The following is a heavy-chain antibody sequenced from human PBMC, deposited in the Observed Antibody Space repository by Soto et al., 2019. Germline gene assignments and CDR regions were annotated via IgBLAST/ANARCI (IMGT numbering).Heavy chain of an antibody. J-gene: IGHJ4*02. D-gene: IGHD5-12*01. V-gene: IGHV3-23*01. CDR1: GFTFSTDA. Sequence: EVQLLESGGGLVQPGGSLRLSCAASGFTFSTDALNWVRQAPGKGLEWVSGISGSGGSTWYADSVKGRFTISRDNSKNMLYLQMNYVRAEDTAVYYCAKSPRRGYEPPWDYWGQGTLVTVSS. CDR2: ISGSGGST. CDR3: AKSPRRGYEPPWDY.